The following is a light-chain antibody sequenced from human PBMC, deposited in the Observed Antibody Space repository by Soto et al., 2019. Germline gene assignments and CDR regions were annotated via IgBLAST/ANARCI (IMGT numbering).Light chain of an antibody. Sequence: EIVLTESPGTLSLSPGERATLCCRASQSVSNNLAWYQQKPAQAPRLLIYAASTRAAGIPARFSGSGSGTEFTLTISSLQSEDFAIYFCQQYSNWPPITFGQGTRLEIK. CDR2: AAS. V-gene: IGKV3D-15*01. CDR1: QSVSNN. CDR3: QQYSNWPPIT. J-gene: IGKJ5*01.